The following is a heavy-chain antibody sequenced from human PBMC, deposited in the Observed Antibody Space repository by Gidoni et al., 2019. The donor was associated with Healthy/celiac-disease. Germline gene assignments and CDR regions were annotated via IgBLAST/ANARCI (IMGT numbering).Heavy chain of an antibody. D-gene: IGHD2-2*01. Sequence: QVQLVESGGGVVQPGRSLRLSCAASGFTFSSYGMHWVRQAPGKGLEWVAVISYDGSNKYYADSVKGRFTISRDNSKNTLYLQMNSLRAEDTAVYYCAKDGFGVVVPLIFDYWGQGTLVTVSS. CDR3: AKDGFGVVVPLIFDY. CDR2: ISYDGSNK. CDR1: GFTFSSYG. V-gene: IGHV3-30*18. J-gene: IGHJ4*02.